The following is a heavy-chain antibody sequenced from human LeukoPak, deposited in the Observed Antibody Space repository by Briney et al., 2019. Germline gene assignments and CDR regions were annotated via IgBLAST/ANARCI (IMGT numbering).Heavy chain of an antibody. Sequence: GGSLRLSCAASGFTFSSYGMHWVRQAPGKGLEWVAFIRYDGSNKYYADSVKGRFTISRDNAKNSLYLQMNSLRAEDTAVYYCARGLLWFGELSYYFDYWGQGTLVTVSS. V-gene: IGHV3-30*02. CDR1: GFTFSSYG. D-gene: IGHD3-10*01. J-gene: IGHJ4*02. CDR2: IRYDGSNK. CDR3: ARGLLWFGELSYYFDY.